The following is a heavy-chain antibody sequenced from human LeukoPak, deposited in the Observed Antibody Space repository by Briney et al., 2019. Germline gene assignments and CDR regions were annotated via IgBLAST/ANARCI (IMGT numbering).Heavy chain of an antibody. Sequence: GGSLGLSCAASGFTFSSYSMNWVRQAPGKGLEWVSSISSSSSYIYYADSVKGRFTISRDNAKNSLYLQMNSLRAEDTAVYYCARTPPGYYYYYYGMDVWGQGTTVTVSS. V-gene: IGHV3-21*01. CDR2: ISSSSSYI. CDR3: ARTPPGYYYYYYGMDV. J-gene: IGHJ6*02. D-gene: IGHD2-2*01. CDR1: GFTFSSYS.